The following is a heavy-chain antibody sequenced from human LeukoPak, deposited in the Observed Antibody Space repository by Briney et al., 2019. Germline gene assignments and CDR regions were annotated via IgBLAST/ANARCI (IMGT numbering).Heavy chain of an antibody. D-gene: IGHD5-18*01. CDR2: INSDGSIT. CDR3: ARDAVDTANAV. CDR1: GFTFSSYA. Sequence: GGSLRLSCAASGFTFSSYAMHWVRQAPGKGLVWVSHINSDGSITSYADSVKGRFTISRDNAKNTLYLQMNSLRAEDTAVYYCARDAVDTANAVWGQGTTVTVSS. J-gene: IGHJ6*02. V-gene: IGHV3-74*01.